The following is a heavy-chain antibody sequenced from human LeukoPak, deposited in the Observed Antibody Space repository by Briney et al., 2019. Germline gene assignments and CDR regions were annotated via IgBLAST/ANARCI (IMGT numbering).Heavy chain of an antibody. J-gene: IGHJ6*02. D-gene: IGHD6-13*01. CDR3: AKDEYSSSWYLRVYYYYGMDV. CDR2: ISYDGSNK. Sequence: GGSLRLSCAASGFTFSSYGMPWVRQAPGKGLEWVAVISYDGSNKYYADSVKGRFTISRDNSKNTLYLQMNSLRAEDTAVYYCAKDEYSSSWYLRVYYYYGMDVWGQGTTVTVSS. V-gene: IGHV3-30*18. CDR1: GFTFSSYG.